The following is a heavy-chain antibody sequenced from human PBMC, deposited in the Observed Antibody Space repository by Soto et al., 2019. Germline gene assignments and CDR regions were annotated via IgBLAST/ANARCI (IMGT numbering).Heavy chain of an antibody. D-gene: IGHD3-3*01. CDR2: IYYSGSA. V-gene: IGHV4-59*01. CDR1: GGSISSYY. J-gene: IGHJ4*02. Sequence: SETLSLTCTVSGGSISSYYWSWIRQPPGKGLEWIGYIYYSGSANYNPSLKSRVTISVDTSKNQFSLKLSSVTAADTAVYYCARDVFHFDYWGQGTLVTVSS. CDR3: ARDVFHFDY.